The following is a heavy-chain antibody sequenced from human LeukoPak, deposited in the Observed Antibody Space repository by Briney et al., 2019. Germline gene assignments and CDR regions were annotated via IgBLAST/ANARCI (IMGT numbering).Heavy chain of an antibody. V-gene: IGHV1-69*04. CDR1: GGTFSTYA. CDR2: IIPILGIA. J-gene: IGHJ4*02. Sequence: GASVKVSCKASGGTFSTYAISWVRQAPGQGLEWMGRIIPILGIANYAQKFQGRVTITADKSTSTAYMELSSLRSEDTAVYYCARGGYDILTGYPPHYWGQGTLVTVSS. D-gene: IGHD3-9*01. CDR3: ARGGYDILTGYPPHY.